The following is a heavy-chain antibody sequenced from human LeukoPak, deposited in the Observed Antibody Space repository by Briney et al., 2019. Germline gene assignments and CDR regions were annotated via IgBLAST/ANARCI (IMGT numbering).Heavy chain of an antibody. CDR3: ARSGGDAIRPFDY. Sequence: ASVKVSCKASGYTFTSYYMHWVRQAPGQGLEWMGIINPSGGSTSYAQKFQGRVTMTRDTSTSTVYMGPSSLISEDTAVYYCARSGGDAIRPFDYWGQGILVTVSS. V-gene: IGHV1-46*01. CDR1: GYTFTSYY. D-gene: IGHD2-21*02. CDR2: INPSGGST. J-gene: IGHJ4*02.